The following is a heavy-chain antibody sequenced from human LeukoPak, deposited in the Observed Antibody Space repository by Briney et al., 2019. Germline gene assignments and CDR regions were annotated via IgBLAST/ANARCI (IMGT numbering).Heavy chain of an antibody. D-gene: IGHD2-2*01. Sequence: PSETLSLTCAVSGGSISSTNWWNWVRQPPGKGLEWIGENHHSGSTNYNPSLKSRVTISVDKSRNQFSLRLNSLTAADTAVYYCVRDYCSRSTCWGYDYWGQGTLVTVSS. CDR1: GGSISSTNW. CDR2: NHHSGST. J-gene: IGHJ4*02. V-gene: IGHV4-4*02. CDR3: VRDYCSRSTCWGYDY.